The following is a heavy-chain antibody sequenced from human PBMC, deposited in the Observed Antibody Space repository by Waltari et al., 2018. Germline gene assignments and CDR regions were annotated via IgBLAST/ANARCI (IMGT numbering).Heavy chain of an antibody. CDR2: IKQDGSEK. CDR1: GFTFSSYR. V-gene: IGHV3-7*01. Sequence: EVQLVESGGGLVQPGGSLRLSCAASGFTFSSYRMSWVRQAPGKGLEWVANIKQDGSEKYYVDSVKGRVTIYRDNAKNSLYLQMNSLRAEDTAVYYCAREAVWYYMDVWGKGTTVTVSS. D-gene: IGHD2-8*01. J-gene: IGHJ6*03. CDR3: AREAVWYYMDV.